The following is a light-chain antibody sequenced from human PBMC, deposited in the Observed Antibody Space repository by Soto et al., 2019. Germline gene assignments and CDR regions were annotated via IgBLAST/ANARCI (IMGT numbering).Light chain of an antibody. Sequence: IVMTPSPAPLSVSPGERATLSCRASQSISSNLAWYQQKPGQAPRLLIYGASSRANGIPDRFSGSGSGTDFTLTISRLEPEDFAVYYCQQYGSSPLTFGGGTKVDIK. CDR3: QQYGSSPLT. CDR2: GAS. V-gene: IGKV3-20*01. CDR1: QSISSN. J-gene: IGKJ4*01.